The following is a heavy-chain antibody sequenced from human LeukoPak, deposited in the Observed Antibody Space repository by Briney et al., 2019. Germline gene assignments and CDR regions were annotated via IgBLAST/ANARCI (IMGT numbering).Heavy chain of an antibody. CDR2: IYSNGNS. J-gene: IGHJ4*02. CDR3: AREANYFDSSGYYHDHLFDY. V-gene: IGHV4-61*02. D-gene: IGHD3-22*01. Sequence: PSETLSLTCTVSGGSISSNSYYWSWIRQPAGKGLEWIGRIYSNGNSDYSPALKSRVTMSVDTSKNQFSLKLSSVTAADTAVYYCAREANYFDSSGYYHDHLFDYWGQGTLVTVSS. CDR1: GGSISSNSYY.